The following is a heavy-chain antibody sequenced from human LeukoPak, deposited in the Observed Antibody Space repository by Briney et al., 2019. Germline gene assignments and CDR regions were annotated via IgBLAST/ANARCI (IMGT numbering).Heavy chain of an antibody. Sequence: SPSETLSLTCAVYGGSFSGYYWSWIRQPPGKGLEWIGEINHSGSTNYNPSLKSRVTISVDTSKNQFSLKLSSVTAADTAVYYCARGWGGSSWRYIDYWGQGTLVTISS. D-gene: IGHD6-13*01. V-gene: IGHV4-34*01. J-gene: IGHJ4*02. CDR2: INHSGST. CDR3: ARGWGGSSWRYIDY. CDR1: GGSFSGYY.